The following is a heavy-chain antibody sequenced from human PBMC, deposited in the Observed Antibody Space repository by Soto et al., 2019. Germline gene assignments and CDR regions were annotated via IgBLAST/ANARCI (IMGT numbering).Heavy chain of an antibody. CDR1: GGSISSNDYY. CDR3: ARIGTILDIVTNNWFDP. V-gene: IGHV4-30-4*01. CDR2: MHISGGT. D-gene: IGHD3-3*01. Sequence: QVQLQESGPGLVKPSQTLSLTCTVSGGSISSNDYYWTWIRQPPGEGLEWIAYMHISGGTYYNPSLRSRVITSVDTSKNQFSLHLSSMTAADTAVYYCARIGTILDIVTNNWFDPWGQGTLVTVST. J-gene: IGHJ5*02.